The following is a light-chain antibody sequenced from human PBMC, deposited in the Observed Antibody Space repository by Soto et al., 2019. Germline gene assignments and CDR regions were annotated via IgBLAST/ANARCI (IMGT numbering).Light chain of an antibody. J-gene: IGKJ1*01. CDR3: QKYGNSRCS. CDR1: QSVSSRY. CDR2: GAS. Sequence: EIVLTQSPGTLSLSPGERATLACRASQSVSSRYLAWYQQNPGQAPRLLISGASTRATGIPERFSGSGSETAFTLTISRLAPEDVSVYYCQKYGNSRCSFGQGTKVEIK. V-gene: IGKV3-20*01.